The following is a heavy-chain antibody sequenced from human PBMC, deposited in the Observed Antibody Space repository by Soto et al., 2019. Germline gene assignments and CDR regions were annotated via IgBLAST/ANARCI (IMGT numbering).Heavy chain of an antibody. Sequence: AASVKVSCKASGYTFSTYGIGWVRQAPGQGLEWMGWISVNSGNKDYAQKFQGRVTMTTDTSTTTAYMELRSLRSDDTAVYYCARVESPAAASAFDYWGQGTLVTVSS. V-gene: IGHV1-18*01. CDR1: GYTFSTYG. CDR2: ISVNSGNK. CDR3: ARVESPAAASAFDY. J-gene: IGHJ4*02. D-gene: IGHD6-13*01.